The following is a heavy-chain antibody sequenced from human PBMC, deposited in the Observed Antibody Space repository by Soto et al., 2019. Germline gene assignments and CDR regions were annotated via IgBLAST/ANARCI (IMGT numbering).Heavy chain of an antibody. D-gene: IGHD4-17*01. CDR2: INTDGSST. CDR1: GITFSSFW. Sequence: GGSLSLSCTVSGITFSSFWMHWVRPVPGKGLVWISRINTDGSSTTYADSVKGRFTISRDNAKNTLYLQMNSLRAEDTAVYYGTREHYGYYLRTFDFWGQGTLVTVSS. CDR3: TREHYGYYLRTFDF. V-gene: IGHV3-74*01. J-gene: IGHJ4*02.